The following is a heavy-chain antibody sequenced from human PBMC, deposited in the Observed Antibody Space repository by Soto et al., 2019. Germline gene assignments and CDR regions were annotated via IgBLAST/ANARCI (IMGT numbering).Heavy chain of an antibody. CDR2: ISADSSYI. CDR1: GFMFSAYT. Sequence: GGSLRLSCAGSGFMFSAYTMTWVRQAPGKGLEWLSSISADSSYIDYADSLRGRFTVSRDNARKSLYLQIDILGAEDTAVYYCATPYYFNHWGPGTLVTVSS. V-gene: IGHV3-21*01. D-gene: IGHD3-16*01. J-gene: IGHJ1*01. CDR3: ATPYYFNH.